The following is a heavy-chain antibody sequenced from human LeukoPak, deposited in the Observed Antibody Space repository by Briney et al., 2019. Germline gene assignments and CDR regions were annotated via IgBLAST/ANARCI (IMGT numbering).Heavy chain of an antibody. Sequence: ASVQVSCKASGYTFTGYYMHWVRQAPGQGLEWMGWINPNSGGTNYAQKFQGRVTMTRDTSISTAYMELSRLRSDDTAVYYCARVLRYYYDSSGYYAGFDYWGQGTLVTVSS. CDR2: INPNSGGT. CDR3: ARVLRYYYDSSGYYAGFDY. CDR1: GYTFTGYY. V-gene: IGHV1-2*02. J-gene: IGHJ4*02. D-gene: IGHD3-22*01.